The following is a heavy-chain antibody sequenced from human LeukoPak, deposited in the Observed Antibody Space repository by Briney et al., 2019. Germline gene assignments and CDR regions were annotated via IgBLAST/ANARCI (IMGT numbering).Heavy chain of an antibody. D-gene: IGHD2-2*01. Sequence: SVKVSCKASGGTFSSYAISWVRQAPGQGLEWMGGIIPIFGTANYAQKFQGRVTITADESTSTAYMELSNLRSEDTAVYYCARGANIVVVPAAMTYFDYWGQGTLVTVSS. CDR3: ARGANIVVVPAAMTYFDY. CDR1: GGTFSSYA. V-gene: IGHV1-69*13. CDR2: IIPIFGTA. J-gene: IGHJ4*02.